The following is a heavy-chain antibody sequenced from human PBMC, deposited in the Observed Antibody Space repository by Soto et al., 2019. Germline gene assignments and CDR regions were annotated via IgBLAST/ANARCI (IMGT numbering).Heavy chain of an antibody. Sequence: EVQLVQSGGGLVQPGGSLRLSFEASGLTLSHYWRSGVRQAPGKGLQWVANIKYDGSETHYVASVKGRFTISRDNARNSLSLQINSLRVEDTAIYYCTNEETGSYDYWGQGTLVTVSS. CDR3: TNEETGSYDY. V-gene: IGHV3-7*02. J-gene: IGHJ4*02. CDR2: IKYDGSET. CDR1: GLTLSHYW. D-gene: IGHD1-26*01.